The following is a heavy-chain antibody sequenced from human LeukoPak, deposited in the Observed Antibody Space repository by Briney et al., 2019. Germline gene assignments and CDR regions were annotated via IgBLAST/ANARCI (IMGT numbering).Heavy chain of an antibody. CDR2: IRYDGSYK. Sequence: PGGSLRLSCAASGFTFSSYGMHWVRQAPGKGLEWVAFIRYDGSYKFYADSVKGRFSISRDNSENTLYLQMNSLRAEDTAVYYCARDPDYDYMDVWGKGTTVTVSS. V-gene: IGHV3-30*02. CDR3: ARDPDYDYMDV. CDR1: GFTFSSYG. J-gene: IGHJ6*03.